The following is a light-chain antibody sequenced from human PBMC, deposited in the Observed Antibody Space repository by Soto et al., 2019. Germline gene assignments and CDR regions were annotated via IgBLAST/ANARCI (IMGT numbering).Light chain of an antibody. Sequence: DIQLTQSPSFLSASVGDRVTITCRASQGISSYLTWFQQKPGKAPKLLIYAASTLESGVPSRFSASGSGTEFTLRITSLQPEDFATYYCQQLNSYPWTFGQGTKVEIK. J-gene: IGKJ1*01. CDR3: QQLNSYPWT. CDR1: QGISSY. CDR2: AAS. V-gene: IGKV1-9*01.